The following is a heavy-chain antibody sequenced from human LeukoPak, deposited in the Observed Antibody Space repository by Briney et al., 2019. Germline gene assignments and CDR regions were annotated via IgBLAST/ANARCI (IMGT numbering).Heavy chain of an antibody. V-gene: IGHV4-59*12. CDR2: IYYSGST. Sequence: KPSETLSLTCTVSGGSISTYYWSWIRQPPGKGLEWIGYIYYSGSTNYNRSLKSRVTISLDTSKNQFPLRLTSVTAADTAVYYCARETDTNFFDYWGQGTLVTVSS. D-gene: IGHD2-2*01. CDR1: GGSISTYY. J-gene: IGHJ4*02. CDR3: ARETDTNFFDY.